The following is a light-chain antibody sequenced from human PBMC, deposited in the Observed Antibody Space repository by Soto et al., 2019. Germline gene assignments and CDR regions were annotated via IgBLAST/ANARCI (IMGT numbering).Light chain of an antibody. V-gene: IGKV3-20*01. J-gene: IGKJ1*01. CDR3: QQYGSSRWT. Sequence: EIVMTQSPATLSVSPGASATLSCRASHRVSTYLAWYQQKPGQAPRLLIFAISSRAAGIPDRFSGSGSGTDFTLTISRVEPEDVAMYFCQQYGSSRWTFAQGTKVDIK. CDR1: HRVSTY. CDR2: AIS.